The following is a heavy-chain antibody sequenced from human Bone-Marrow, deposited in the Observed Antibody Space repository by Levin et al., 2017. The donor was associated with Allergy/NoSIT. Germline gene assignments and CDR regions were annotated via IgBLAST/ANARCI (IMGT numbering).Heavy chain of an antibody. CDR3: AKATQTGGKYTNDY. CDR1: GFTFSSYA. CDR2: VSGDGRSP. Sequence: GGSLRLSCAASGFTFSSYAMTWVRQAPGKGLEWVSSVSGDGRSPFYTDSVKGRFTISRDNSKNTLHLQMTSLRAEDTALYYCAKATQTGGKYTNDYWGQGTLVTVSS. V-gene: IGHV3-23*01. D-gene: IGHD2-8*01. J-gene: IGHJ4*02.